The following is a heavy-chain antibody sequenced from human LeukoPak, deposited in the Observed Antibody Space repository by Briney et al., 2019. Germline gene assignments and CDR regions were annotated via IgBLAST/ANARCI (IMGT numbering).Heavy chain of an antibody. CDR2: ISSGSSYI. D-gene: IGHD4-23*01. V-gene: IGHV3-21*01. Sequence: GGSLRLSCAASGFTFSTYTMYWVRQAPGKGLEWVSSISSGSSYIYYADSVRGRFTISRDNAKNSLYLQMNSLRAEDTAVYYCARKDYGGNAFSYWGQGTLVTVSS. CDR3: ARKDYGGNAFSY. CDR1: GFTFSTYT. J-gene: IGHJ4*02.